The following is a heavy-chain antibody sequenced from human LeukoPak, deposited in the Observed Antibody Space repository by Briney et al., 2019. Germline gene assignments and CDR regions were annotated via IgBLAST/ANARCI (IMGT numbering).Heavy chain of an antibody. V-gene: IGHV3-43*02. D-gene: IGHD2-21*02. CDR1: GFTFADYA. CDR3: TRVTRGTWRPWAHYYVMDV. CDR2: ILGDGSDT. Sequence: GSLRLPCAASGFTFADYAMHWVRQVPGKGLEWVSLILGDGSDTFYADSVKGRFTISRDNSKNSLYLQMTNLRIEDTALYHCTRVTRGTWRPWAHYYVMDVWGQGTTVTVSS. J-gene: IGHJ6*02.